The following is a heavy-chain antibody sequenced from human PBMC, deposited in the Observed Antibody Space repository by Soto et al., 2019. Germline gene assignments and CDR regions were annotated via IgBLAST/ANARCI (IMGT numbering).Heavy chain of an antibody. D-gene: IGHD3-22*01. Sequence: SQTLSLTCAISGDSVSSNSAAWNWIRQSPSRGLEWLGRTYYRSKWYNDYAVSVKSRITINPDTSKNQFSLQLNSVTPEDTAVYYCAREFTMIVVVNTRYYYYYGMDVWGQGTTVTVSS. CDR1: GDSVSSNSAA. J-gene: IGHJ6*02. V-gene: IGHV6-1*01. CDR3: AREFTMIVVVNTRYYYYYGMDV. CDR2: TYYRSKWYN.